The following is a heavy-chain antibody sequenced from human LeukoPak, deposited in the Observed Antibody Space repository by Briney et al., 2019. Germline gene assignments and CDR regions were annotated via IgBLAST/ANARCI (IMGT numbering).Heavy chain of an antibody. J-gene: IGHJ4*02. CDR3: ARENVTAVTVLFDY. CDR2: INHSGST. Sequence: SETLSLTCAVYGGSFSGYYWSWIRQPPGKGLEWIGEINHSGSTNYNPSLKSRVTISINTSKNQFSLKLSSVTPEDTAVYYCARENVTAVTVLFDYWGQGTLVTVSS. V-gene: IGHV4-34*01. CDR1: GGSFSGYY. D-gene: IGHD2-21*02.